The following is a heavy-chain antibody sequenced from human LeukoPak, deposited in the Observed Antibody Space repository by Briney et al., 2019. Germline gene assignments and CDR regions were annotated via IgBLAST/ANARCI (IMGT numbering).Heavy chain of an antibody. Sequence: ASVKVSCKASGYTFTSYDINWVRQATGPGLEWMGWMNPNSGNTGYAQKFQGRVTMTRNTSISTAYMELSSLRSEDTAVYYCARETLSYDILTGYYKAIDYWGQGTLVTVSS. CDR3: ARETLSYDILTGYYKAIDY. CDR2: MNPNSGNT. CDR1: GYTFTSYD. J-gene: IGHJ4*02. D-gene: IGHD3-9*01. V-gene: IGHV1-8*01.